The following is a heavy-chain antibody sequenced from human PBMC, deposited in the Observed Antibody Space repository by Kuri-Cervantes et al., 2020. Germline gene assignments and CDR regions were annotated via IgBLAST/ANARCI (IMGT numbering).Heavy chain of an antibody. J-gene: IGHJ5*02. CDR2: INHSGST. Sequence: ESLKISCAASGFTFSRYSMNWVRQAPGKGLEWIGEINHSGSTNYNPSLKSRVTISVDTSKNQFSLKLSSVTAADTAVYYCAREYAGLRLGELSFGASEFDPWGQGTLVTVS. V-gene: IGHV4-34*01. CDR3: AREYAGLRLGELSFGASEFDP. D-gene: IGHD3-16*02. CDR1: GFTFSRYS.